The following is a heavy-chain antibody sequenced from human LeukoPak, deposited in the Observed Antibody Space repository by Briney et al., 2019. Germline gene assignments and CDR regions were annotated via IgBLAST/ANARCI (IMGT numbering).Heavy chain of an antibody. J-gene: IGHJ4*02. V-gene: IGHV3-7*01. CDR1: GFTFSSYW. CDR3: AREGLGYDY. D-gene: IGHD3/OR15-3a*01. CDR2: IKQDGSEK. Sequence: GSLRLSCAASGFTFSSYWMSWVRQAPGKGLEWVADIKQDGSEKYYVDSVKGRFTISRDNVKNSLYLQMNSLRAEDMAVYYCAREGLGYDYWGQGTVVTVS.